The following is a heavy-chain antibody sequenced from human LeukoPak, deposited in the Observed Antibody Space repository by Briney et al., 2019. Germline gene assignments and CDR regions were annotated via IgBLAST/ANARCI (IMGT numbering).Heavy chain of an antibody. J-gene: IGHJ6*03. D-gene: IGHD2-2*01. Sequence: SSETLSLTCTVSGGSISSYYWSWIRQPPGKGLEWIGYIYYSGSTNYNPSLKSRVTISVDTSKNQFSLKLSSVTAADTAVYYCARGYQSYYYYYMDVWGKGTTVTISS. CDR2: IYYSGST. V-gene: IGHV4-59*01. CDR3: ARGYQSYYYYYMDV. CDR1: GGSISSYY.